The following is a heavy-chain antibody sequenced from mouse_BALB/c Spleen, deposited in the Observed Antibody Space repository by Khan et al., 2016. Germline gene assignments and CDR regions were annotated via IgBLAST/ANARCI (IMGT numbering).Heavy chain of an antibody. J-gene: IGHJ4*01. Sequence: LVKTGASVKISCKASGYSFTGYYMHWVKQSHGKGLEWIGYISCYNGATKYNQKFRDKATFTVDTSSSTVYMQFNSLTSEDSAVYYCARGDYDGYYAMDYWGQGTSVTVSS. V-gene: IGHV1S34*01. CDR1: GYSFTGYY. D-gene: IGHD2-4*01. CDR3: ARGDYDGYYAMDY. CDR2: ISCYNGAT.